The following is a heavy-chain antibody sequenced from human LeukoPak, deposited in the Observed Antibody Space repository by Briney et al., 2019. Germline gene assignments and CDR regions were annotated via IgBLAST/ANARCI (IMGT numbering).Heavy chain of an antibody. CDR1: GFTFSSYA. D-gene: IGHD3-16*02. V-gene: IGHV3-23*01. J-gene: IGHJ3*02. Sequence: GGSLRLSCAASGFTFSSYAMSWVRQAPGKGLEWVSAISGSGGSTYYADSVKGRFTISRDNSKNTLYPQMNSLRAEDTAVYYCAKDGPYDYVWGSYRQLKAFDIWGQGTMVTVSS. CDR3: AKDGPYDYVWGSYRQLKAFDI. CDR2: ISGSGGST.